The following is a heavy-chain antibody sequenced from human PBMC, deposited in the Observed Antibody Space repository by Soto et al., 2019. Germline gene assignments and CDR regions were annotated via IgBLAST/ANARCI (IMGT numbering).Heavy chain of an antibody. V-gene: IGHV3-21*01. CDR3: ARASRAVAGYRYFDL. CDR2: ISSSSIYI. J-gene: IGHJ2*01. CDR1: GFTFSSYS. Sequence: EVQLVESGGGLVKPGGSLRLSCAASGFTFSSYSMNWVRQAPGKGVEWVSSISSSSIYIYYADSVKGRFTIPRDNAKNSLYLQMNNLRAEDTAVYYCARASRAVAGYRYFDLWGRGTLVTVSS. D-gene: IGHD6-19*01.